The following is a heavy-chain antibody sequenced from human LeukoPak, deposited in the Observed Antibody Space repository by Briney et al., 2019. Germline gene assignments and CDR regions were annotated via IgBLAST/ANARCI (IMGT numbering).Heavy chain of an antibody. D-gene: IGHD3-22*01. CDR3: ARGGGYYDSSDWFDP. CDR2: IYSGGST. J-gene: IGHJ5*02. Sequence: GGSLRLSCAASGFTVSSNYVSWVRQAPGKGLGWVSVIYSGGSTYYADSVKGRFTISRDNSKNTLYLQMNSLRAEDTAVYYCARGGGYYDSSDWFDPWGQGTLVTVSS. V-gene: IGHV3-66*02. CDR1: GFTVSSNY.